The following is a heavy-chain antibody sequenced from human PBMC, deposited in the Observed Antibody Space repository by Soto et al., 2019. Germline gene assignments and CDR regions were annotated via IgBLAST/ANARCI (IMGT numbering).Heavy chain of an antibody. D-gene: IGHD2-2*01. Sequence: VQLVESGGGLVQPGGSLRLSCAVSGFTLDDYTMHWVRQAPGKGLEWVSGVGWNGGDIVYADSVKGRFTVSRDNTRNSMYLEVNRLTTEDTAIYFCAKERAVVVPVSTSYFHYYGLDVWGQGTTVTVS. V-gene: IGHV3-9*01. J-gene: IGHJ6*02. CDR2: VGWNGGDI. CDR3: AKERAVVVPVSTSYFHYYGLDV. CDR1: GFTLDDYT.